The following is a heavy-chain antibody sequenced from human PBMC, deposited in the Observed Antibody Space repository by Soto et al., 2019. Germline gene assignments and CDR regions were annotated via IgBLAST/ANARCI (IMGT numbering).Heavy chain of an antibody. J-gene: IGHJ6*02. CDR1: GYPFTSYY. D-gene: IGHD3-3*01. CDR3: ASSQPTTIFGVVIIARPYYYYYGMDV. CDR2: INPSGGST. Sequence: XSVKGACKAFGYPFTSYYMHWVRQAPGQGLEWMGIINPSGGSTSYAQKFQGRVTMTRDTSTSTVYMELSSLRSEDTAVYYCASSQPTTIFGVVIIARPYYYYYGMDVWGQGTTVTVPS. V-gene: IGHV1-46*01.